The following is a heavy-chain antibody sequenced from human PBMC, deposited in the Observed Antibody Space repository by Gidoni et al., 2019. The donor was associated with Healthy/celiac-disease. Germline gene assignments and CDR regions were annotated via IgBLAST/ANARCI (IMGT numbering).Heavy chain of an antibody. CDR3: AKERASSSSGWYYYYYGMDV. CDR1: GFTFSRYG. D-gene: IGHD6-19*01. CDR2: ISYDGSNK. Sequence: QVQLVESGGGVVQPGRSLRLSCAASGFTFSRYGMHWVRQAPGKGLEWVAVISYDGSNKYYADSVKGRFTISRDNSKNTLYLQMNSLRAEDTAVYYCAKERASSSSGWYYYYYGMDVWGQGTTVTVSS. J-gene: IGHJ6*02. V-gene: IGHV3-30*18.